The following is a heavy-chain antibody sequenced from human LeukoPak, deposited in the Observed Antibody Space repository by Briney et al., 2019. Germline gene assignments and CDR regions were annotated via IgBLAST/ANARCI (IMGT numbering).Heavy chain of an antibody. CDR1: GGSISSGDYY. V-gene: IGHV4-31*03. J-gene: IGHJ4*02. CDR2: IFYSGSA. CDR3: ARRPKYYCDSSGYFTDY. D-gene: IGHD3-22*01. Sequence: PSETLSLTCTVSGGSISSGDYYWNWIRQHPEKSLEWIGYIFYSGSAYYNPSLKSRVTISVDTSKNQFSLKLSSVTAADTAVYYCARRPKYYCDSSGYFTDYWGQGTLVTVSS.